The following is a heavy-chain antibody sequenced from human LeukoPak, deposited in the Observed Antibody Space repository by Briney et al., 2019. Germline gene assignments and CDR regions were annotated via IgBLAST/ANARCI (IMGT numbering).Heavy chain of an antibody. CDR1: GFTFSSYA. D-gene: IGHD6-19*01. CDR3: AKEGYSSGWYHGMGAFDI. V-gene: IGHV3-23*01. J-gene: IGHJ3*02. Sequence: GGSLRLSCAASGFTFSSYAMSWVRQAPGQGLEWVSAISGSGGSTYYADSVKGRFTISRDNSKNTLYLQMNSLRAEDTAVYYCAKEGYSSGWYHGMGAFDIWGQGTMVTVSS. CDR2: ISGSGGST.